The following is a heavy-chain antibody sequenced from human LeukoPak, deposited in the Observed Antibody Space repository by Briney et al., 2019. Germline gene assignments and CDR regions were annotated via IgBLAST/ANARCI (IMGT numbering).Heavy chain of an antibody. CDR3: ARDSPKGYGMDV. J-gene: IGHJ6*02. V-gene: IGHV3-21*01. CDR1: GFTFSSYS. CDR2: ISSSSSYI. Sequence: GGSLRLSCAASGFTFSSYSMNWVRQAPGKGREWVSSISSSSSYIYYADSVKGRFTISRDNAKNSLYLQMNSLRAEDTAVYYCARDSPKGYGMDVWGQGTTVTVSS.